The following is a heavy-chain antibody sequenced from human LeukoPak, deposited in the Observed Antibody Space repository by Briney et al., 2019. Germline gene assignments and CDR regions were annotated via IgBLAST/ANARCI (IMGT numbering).Heavy chain of an antibody. Sequence: ASVKVSCKASGYTFTGYYMHWVRQAPGHGLEWMGIINPSGGSTSYAQKFQGRVTMTRDTSTSTVYMELSSLRSEDTAVYYCARGTPYCSSTSCYRGDYFDYWGQGTLVTVSS. CDR2: INPSGGST. D-gene: IGHD2-2*01. V-gene: IGHV1-46*03. J-gene: IGHJ4*02. CDR3: ARGTPYCSSTSCYRGDYFDY. CDR1: GYTFTGYY.